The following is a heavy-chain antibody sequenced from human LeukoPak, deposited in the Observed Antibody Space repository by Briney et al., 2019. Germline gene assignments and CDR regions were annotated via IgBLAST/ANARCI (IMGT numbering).Heavy chain of an antibody. D-gene: IGHD4-17*01. Sequence: GASVKVSCKESGYTFTSYYMHWVRQAPGQGLEWMGIINPSGGSTGYAQKFQGRVTMTRDTSTSTVYMELSSLRSEDTAVYYCARGVSNYGDYVLASYAFDIWGQGTMVTVSS. CDR3: ARGVSNYGDYVLASYAFDI. V-gene: IGHV1-46*01. CDR2: INPSGGST. CDR1: GYTFTSYY. J-gene: IGHJ3*02.